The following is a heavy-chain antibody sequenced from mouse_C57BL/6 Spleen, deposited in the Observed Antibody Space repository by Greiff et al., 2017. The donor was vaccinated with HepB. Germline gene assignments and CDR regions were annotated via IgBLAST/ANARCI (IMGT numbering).Heavy chain of an antibody. CDR1: GYAFSSSW. CDR3: ARWGDTIYYDYDWFAY. J-gene: IGHJ3*01. Sequence: QVQLQQSGPELVKPGASVKISCKASGYAFSSSWMNWVRQRPGKGLEWIGRIYPGGGYTNYNGTFKGKATLTADKSSSTAYMQLSSLTSEDSAFYICARWGDTIYYDYDWFAYWGQGTLVTVSA. D-gene: IGHD2-4*01. CDR2: IYPGGGYT. V-gene: IGHV1-82*01.